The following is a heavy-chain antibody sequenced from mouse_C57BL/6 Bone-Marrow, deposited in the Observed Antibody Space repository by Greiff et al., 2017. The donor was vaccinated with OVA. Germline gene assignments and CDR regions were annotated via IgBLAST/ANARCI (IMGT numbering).Heavy chain of an antibody. D-gene: IGHD4-1*01. J-gene: IGHJ1*03. CDR1: GFTFSNYW. CDR3: TGGLGRYFDV. CDR2: IRLKSDNYAT. Sequence: EVKLVESGGGLVQPGGSMKLSCVASGFTFSNYWMNWVRQSPEKGLEWVAQIRLKSDNYATHYAESVKGRFTISRDDSKSSVYLQMNNLRAEDTGIYYCTGGLGRYFDVWGTGTTVTVSS. V-gene: IGHV6-3*01.